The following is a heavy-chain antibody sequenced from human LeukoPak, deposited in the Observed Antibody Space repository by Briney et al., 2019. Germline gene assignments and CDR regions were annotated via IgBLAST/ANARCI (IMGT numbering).Heavy chain of an antibody. CDR1: GGSISSYW. J-gene: IGHJ4*02. V-gene: IGHV4-59*08. CDR2: IDNGGST. Sequence: SETLSLTCTVSGGSISSYWWSWIRQPAGKGLEWIGYIDNGGSTNYNPSLKSRVTISVDTSKNQFSLRLSSVTAADTAVYYCARHVSDLRHFDNWGQGTLVTVSS. D-gene: IGHD2-8*01. CDR3: ARHVSDLRHFDN.